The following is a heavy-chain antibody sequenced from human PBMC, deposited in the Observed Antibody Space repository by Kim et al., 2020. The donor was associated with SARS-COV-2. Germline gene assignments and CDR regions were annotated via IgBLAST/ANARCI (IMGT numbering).Heavy chain of an antibody. CDR3: AKEKSRIWDF. D-gene: IGHD3-16*01. CDR2: ST. V-gene: IGHV3-43*01. J-gene: IGHJ4*02. Sequence: STFYAGYVRDRFTISRDNSENSLYMQMNRLTIEDSALYYCAKEKSRIWDFWGQGTLVTVSS.